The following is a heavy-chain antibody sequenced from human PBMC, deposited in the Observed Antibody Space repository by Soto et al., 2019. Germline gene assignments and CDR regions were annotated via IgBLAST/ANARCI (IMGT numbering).Heavy chain of an antibody. CDR2: IIPMYGIA. CDR3: AGEVGGTGFHL. CDR1: GGTFKNYG. Sequence: QVQLVQSGGEVKKPGSSVRVSCRTSGGTFKNYGFSWVRQAPGQGLEWMGGIIPMYGIANYGQIFQGRLTITADESTNPAYMDLSSLKGADTAVYYCAGEVGGTGFHLWGQGTQVTVSS. J-gene: IGHJ5*02. V-gene: IGHV1-69*12. D-gene: IGHD1-26*01.